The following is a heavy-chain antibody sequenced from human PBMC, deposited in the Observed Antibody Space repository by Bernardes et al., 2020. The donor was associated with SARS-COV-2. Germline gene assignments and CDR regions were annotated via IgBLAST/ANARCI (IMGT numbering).Heavy chain of an antibody. Sequence: SGTTLLKPTQTLTLTCPFSGFSLSPSGMCVSWIRQPPGKALEWLARIDWDDDKYYSTSLKTRLTISKDTSKNQVVLTMTNMDPVDTATYYCARIVATLGLSLDYWGQGTLVTVSS. CDR1: GFSLSPSGMC. CDR2: IDWDDDK. CDR3: ARIVATLGLSLDY. J-gene: IGHJ4*02. D-gene: IGHD5-12*01. V-gene: IGHV2-70*11.